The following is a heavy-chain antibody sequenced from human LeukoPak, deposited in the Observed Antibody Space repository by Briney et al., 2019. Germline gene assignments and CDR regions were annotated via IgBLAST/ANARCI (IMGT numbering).Heavy chain of an antibody. Sequence: TGGSLRLSCAASGFTVSSNYMSWVRQAPGKGLEWVSVIYSGGSTYYADSVKGRFTISRDNSKNTLYLQMNSLRAEDTAVYYCARRNQDYYYGMDVWGQGTTVTVPS. J-gene: IGHJ6*02. CDR1: GFTVSSNY. CDR2: IYSGGST. V-gene: IGHV3-66*04. CDR3: ARRNQDYYYGMDV.